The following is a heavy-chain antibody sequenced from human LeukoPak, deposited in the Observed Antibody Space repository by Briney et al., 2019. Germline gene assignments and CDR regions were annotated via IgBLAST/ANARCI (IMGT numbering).Heavy chain of an antibody. Sequence: PGGSLRLSCAASGFTVSSNYMNWVRQAPGKGLEWVSYISSSGSTIYYADSVKGRFTISRDNAKNSLYLQMNSLRAEDTAVYYCARGGYYDSSVDYWGQGTLVTVSS. CDR1: GFTVSSNY. D-gene: IGHD3-22*01. CDR2: ISSSGSTI. V-gene: IGHV3-48*03. J-gene: IGHJ4*02. CDR3: ARGGYYDSSVDY.